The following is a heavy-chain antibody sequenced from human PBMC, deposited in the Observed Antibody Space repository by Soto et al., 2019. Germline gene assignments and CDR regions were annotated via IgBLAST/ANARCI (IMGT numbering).Heavy chain of an antibody. CDR2: ISGSGGRT. J-gene: IGHJ4*02. CDR3: AKDLGSSAWYPFDC. CDR1: GFTFSNYA. D-gene: IGHD6-19*01. Sequence: QSGGSLRLSCAASGFTFSNYAMNWVRQAPGKGLEWVSVISGSGGRTYYADSVKGRFTISRDNSKNTLHLQMNSLRAEDTAVYYCAKDLGSSAWYPFDCWGQGTLVTVSS. V-gene: IGHV3-23*01.